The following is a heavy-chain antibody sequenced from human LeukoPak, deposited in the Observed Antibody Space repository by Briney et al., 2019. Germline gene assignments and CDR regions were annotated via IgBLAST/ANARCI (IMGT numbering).Heavy chain of an antibody. CDR3: ARGWGDYYDSSGPFDY. D-gene: IGHD3-22*01. J-gene: IGHJ4*02. CDR1: GGSISSYY. CDR2: IYYSGST. Sequence: PSETLSLTCTVSGGSISSYYWSWIRQPPGKGLEWIGYIYYSGSTNYNPSLKSRVTISVDTSKNQFSLKLSSVTAADTAVYYCARGWGDYYDSSGPFDYWGQGTLVTVSS. V-gene: IGHV4-59*12.